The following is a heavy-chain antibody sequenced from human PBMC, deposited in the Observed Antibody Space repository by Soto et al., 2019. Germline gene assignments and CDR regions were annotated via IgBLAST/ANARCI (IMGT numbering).Heavy chain of an antibody. CDR1: GFTFNRHA. D-gene: IGHD2-8*01. V-gene: IGHV3-23*01. Sequence: EVQLLESGGGLVQPGGSLRLSCTASGFTFNRHAMTWVRQAPGKGLEWVSGLSDSGGSIYYADSVKGRFTISRDNSMNTLYLKMNTLRAEDTAVYYCAKVSSAWYAGFFDLWGQGTLVNVSS. J-gene: IGHJ4*02. CDR3: AKVSSAWYAGFFDL. CDR2: LSDSGGSI.